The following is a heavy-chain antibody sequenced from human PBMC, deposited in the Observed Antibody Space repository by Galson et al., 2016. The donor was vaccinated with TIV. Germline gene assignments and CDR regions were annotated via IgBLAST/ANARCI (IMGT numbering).Heavy chain of an antibody. D-gene: IGHD2-21*01. Sequence: TLSLTCTISGASINTGGYYWTWIRQPPGKGLEWIGYIYYSGNTYFNPSLKSRVGISLDTSKTQFSLTLSSVTAADTAVYYCARYRLWVGPCDYWGQGILVTVSS. CDR3: ARYRLWVGPCDY. V-gene: IGHV4-30-4*08. J-gene: IGHJ4*02. CDR2: IYYSGNT. CDR1: GASINTGGYY.